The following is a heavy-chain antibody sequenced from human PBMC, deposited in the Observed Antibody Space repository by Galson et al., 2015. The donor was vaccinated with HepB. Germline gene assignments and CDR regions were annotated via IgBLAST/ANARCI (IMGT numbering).Heavy chain of an antibody. Sequence: CAISGDSVTSHSAVWNWIRQSPSRGLEWLGRTYFRSKRRIDYAMSVKSRITISADTSDNQFSLLLRSVAPEDTAVYYCAYGSDVWGPGTTVIVSS. CDR3: AYGSDV. J-gene: IGHJ6*02. V-gene: IGHV6-1*01. CDR1: GDSVTSHSAV. CDR2: TYFRSKRRI.